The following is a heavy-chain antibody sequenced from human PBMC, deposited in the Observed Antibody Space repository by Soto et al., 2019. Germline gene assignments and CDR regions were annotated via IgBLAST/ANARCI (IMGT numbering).Heavy chain of an antibody. D-gene: IGHD2-21*02. Sequence: EMQLVESGGGLVQPCRSLRLSCAVSGFTFENFALHWVRQAPRKGLEWVSGIDWNSGTIAYADSVKGRFTLSRDSATSSLYLHLDGLRPEDTAFYFCAKAPKVVTHWFGPWGQGNRVSVSS. CDR2: IDWNSGTI. CDR1: GFTFENFA. V-gene: IGHV3-9*01. CDR3: AKAPKVVTHWFGP. J-gene: IGHJ5*02.